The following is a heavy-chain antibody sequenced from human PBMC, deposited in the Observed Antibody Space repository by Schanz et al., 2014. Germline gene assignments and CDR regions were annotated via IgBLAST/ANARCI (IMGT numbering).Heavy chain of an antibody. Sequence: EVQLVESGGGLIQPGGSLRLSCAVSGFTVSTNYMSWVRQAPGKGLEWVSSLYIGGGSTRYADSVKGRFIISRDSSKHTLFLQMNSLRADDTAVYFCARDEGRDGYNLAFDVWGQGTLVTVSS. CDR1: GFTVSTNY. CDR2: LYIGGGST. V-gene: IGHV3-53*01. D-gene: IGHD5-12*01. J-gene: IGHJ3*01. CDR3: ARDEGRDGYNLAFDV.